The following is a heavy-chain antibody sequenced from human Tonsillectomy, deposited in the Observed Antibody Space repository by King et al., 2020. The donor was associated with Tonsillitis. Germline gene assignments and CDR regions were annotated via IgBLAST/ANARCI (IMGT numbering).Heavy chain of an antibody. Sequence: VQLVESGGGLVQPGGSLRLSCAASGFTFNNFAMTWVRQAPGMGLEWVSTISGNTIGTYYADSVKGRFTISRDNSKNTLYLQMNSLRAEDTAVYYCARLGVCSGGTCYPHPGAFDIWGQGTMVTVSS. CDR2: ISGNTIGT. CDR1: GFTFNNFA. V-gene: IGHV3-23*04. J-gene: IGHJ3*02. D-gene: IGHD2-15*01. CDR3: ARLGVCSGGTCYPHPGAFDI.